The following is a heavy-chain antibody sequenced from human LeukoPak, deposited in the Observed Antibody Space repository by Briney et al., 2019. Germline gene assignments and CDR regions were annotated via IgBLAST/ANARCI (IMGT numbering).Heavy chain of an antibody. V-gene: IGHV1-69*06. CDR2: IIPIFGTA. Sequence: GASVKVSCKASGGTFSSYAISWVRQAPGQGLEWMGGIIPIFGTANYAQKFQGRVTITADKSTSTAYMELSSLRSEDTAVYYCARKGLDYYYYMDVWGKGTTVTVSS. J-gene: IGHJ6*03. CDR3: ARKGLDYYYYMDV. CDR1: GGTFSSYA.